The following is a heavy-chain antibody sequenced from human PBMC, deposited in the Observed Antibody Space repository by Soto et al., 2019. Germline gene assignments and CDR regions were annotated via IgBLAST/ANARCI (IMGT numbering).Heavy chain of an antibody. D-gene: IGHD1-1*01. CDR1: GCLCGNYG. CDR2: IADDGRIK. CDR3: AKEEGQPYNGLDV. Sequence: GGPLRLSFGASGCLCGNYGVHWVRKATGKGLEWVAKIADDGRIKNNAYSVKGRFTISRDNSKNTLYLQMNGLRDEDTAVYYCAKEEGQPYNGLDVWGQGTTVSV. V-gene: IGHV3-30*18. J-gene: IGHJ6*02.